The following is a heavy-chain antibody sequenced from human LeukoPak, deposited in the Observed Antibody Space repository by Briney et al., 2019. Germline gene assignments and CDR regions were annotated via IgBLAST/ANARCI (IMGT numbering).Heavy chain of an antibody. CDR3: AGSVPGRDAFDI. V-gene: IGHV1-69*06. CDR1: GGTFITFA. Sequence: SVKVSCKTSGGTFITFAINWVRQAPGQGLEWMGRVVPLFGTTNSAQNFQGRASITADKSTSTAYMELSSLRSEDTAVYYCAGSVPGRDAFDIWGQGTMVSVSS. J-gene: IGHJ3*02. CDR2: VVPLFGTT. D-gene: IGHD2-2*01.